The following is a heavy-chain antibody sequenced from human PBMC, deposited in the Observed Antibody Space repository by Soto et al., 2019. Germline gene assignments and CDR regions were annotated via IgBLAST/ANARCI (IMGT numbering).Heavy chain of an antibody. CDR2: IRSKANSYAT. D-gene: IGHD2-15*01. V-gene: IGHV3-73*01. Sequence: PGGSLRLSCAASQFTFSGSAMHTDRQASGKGLEWFGRIRSKANSYATAYAAAVKGRLTISRDDSKNTAYLQMNSLKTEDTAVYYCTTPYCSGGSCYHDGYYYYYGMDVWGQGTTVTVSS. CDR1: QFTFSGSA. J-gene: IGHJ6*02. CDR3: TTPYCSGGSCYHDGYYYYYGMDV.